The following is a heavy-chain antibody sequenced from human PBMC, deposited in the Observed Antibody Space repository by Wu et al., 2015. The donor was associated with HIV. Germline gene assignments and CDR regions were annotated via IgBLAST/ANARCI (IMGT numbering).Heavy chain of an antibody. Sequence: QVHLLQSGPAVKNPGTSVKVSCKASGYSFTNFGISWVRQAPGQGLEWMGWINTYKGNTNYVEKFQGRVTMTIDRTTNTAYMELRSLRSDDTAVFYCARGHYYDASSSPMYWGQGTLVTVSS. CDR1: GYSFTNFG. D-gene: IGHD3-22*01. CDR3: ARGHYYDASSSPMY. CDR2: INTYKGNT. V-gene: IGHV1-18*01. J-gene: IGHJ4*02.